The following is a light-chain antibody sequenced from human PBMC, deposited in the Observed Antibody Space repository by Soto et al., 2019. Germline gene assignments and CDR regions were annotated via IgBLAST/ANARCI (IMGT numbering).Light chain of an antibody. Sequence: ETVLTQSPGTLSLSPGERATLSFRASPTVRNNYLAWYQQKPGQAPRLLIYAASTRATGGPGRFSGTGSRTEFTLTSSRRQSEDLAVDDCQQYNHWPLTFGGGTKVDIK. J-gene: IGKJ4*01. V-gene: IGKV3-15*01. CDR3: QQYNHWPLT. CDR1: PTVRNN. CDR2: AAS.